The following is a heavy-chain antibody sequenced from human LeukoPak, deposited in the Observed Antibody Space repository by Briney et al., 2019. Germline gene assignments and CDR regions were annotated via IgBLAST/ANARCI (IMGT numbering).Heavy chain of an antibody. D-gene: IGHD5-18*01. V-gene: IGHV4-34*01. Sequence: SETLSLTCAVYGGSFSGYYWSRIRHPPGKGLEWIGEINHSGSTNYNPSLKSRVTISVDTSKNQFSLKLSSVTAADTAVYYCARVVKAMVTHWYYYYYMDVWGKGTTVTVSS. CDR3: ARVVKAMVTHWYYYYYMDV. CDR1: GGSFSGYY. J-gene: IGHJ6*03. CDR2: INHSGST.